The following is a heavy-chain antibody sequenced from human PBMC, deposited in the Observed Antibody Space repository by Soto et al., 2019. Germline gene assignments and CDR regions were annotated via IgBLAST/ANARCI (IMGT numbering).Heavy chain of an antibody. Sequence: SVKVSCKASGGTFSSYAISWVRQAPGQGLEWMGGIIPIFGTANYAQKFQGRVTITADESTSTAYMELSSLRSEDTAVYYCARGYIAAAGFHEGWFDPWGQGTLVT. CDR3: ARGYIAAAGFHEGWFDP. CDR1: GGTFSSYA. D-gene: IGHD6-13*01. CDR2: IIPIFGTA. V-gene: IGHV1-69*13. J-gene: IGHJ5*02.